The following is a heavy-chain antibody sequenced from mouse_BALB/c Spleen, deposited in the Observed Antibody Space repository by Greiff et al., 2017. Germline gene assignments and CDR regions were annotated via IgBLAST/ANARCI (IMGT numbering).Heavy chain of an antibody. CDR2: ISYSGST. V-gene: IGHV3-2*02. J-gene: IGHJ3*01. Sequence: EVQLQQSGPGLVKPSQSLSLTCTVTGYSITSDYAWNWIRQFPGNKLEWMGYISYSGSTSYNPSLKSRISITRDTSKNQFFLQLNSVTTEDTATYYCARGRVRRGGSFAYWGQGTLVTVSA. D-gene: IGHD2-14*01. CDR3: ARGRVRRGGSFAY. CDR1: GYSITSDYA.